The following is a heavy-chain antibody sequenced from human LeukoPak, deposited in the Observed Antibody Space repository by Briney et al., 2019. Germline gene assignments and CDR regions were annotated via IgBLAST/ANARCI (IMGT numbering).Heavy chain of an antibody. D-gene: IGHD2-8*02. CDR1: GFTFSSYA. CDR2: ISGNGGST. CDR3: AREGYCTAGVCSSGY. V-gene: IGHV3-23*01. J-gene: IGHJ4*02. Sequence: PGGSLRLSCAASGFTFSSYAMSWVRQAPGKGLEWVSGISGNGGSTYYADSVKGRFTISRDNSKNTLYLQVNSLRADDTAVYYCAREGYCTAGVCSSGYWGQGTLVTVSS.